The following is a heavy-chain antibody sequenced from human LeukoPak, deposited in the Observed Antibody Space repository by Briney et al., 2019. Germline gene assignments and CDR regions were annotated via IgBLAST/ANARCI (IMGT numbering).Heavy chain of an antibody. Sequence: SETLSLTCTVSGGSISSYYWSWIRQPPGKGLEWIGYIYYSGSTNYNPSLKSRVTISVDTSKNQFSLKLSSVTAADTAVYYCAHYYDSSGSFDPRGQGTLVTVSS. J-gene: IGHJ5*02. D-gene: IGHD3-22*01. CDR1: GGSISSYY. CDR3: AHYYDSSGSFDP. V-gene: IGHV4-59*01. CDR2: IYYSGST.